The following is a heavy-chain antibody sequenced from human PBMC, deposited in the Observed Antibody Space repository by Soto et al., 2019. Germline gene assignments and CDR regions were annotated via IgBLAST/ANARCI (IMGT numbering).Heavy chain of an antibody. CDR1: GFTFGDYA. D-gene: IGHD3-9*01. CDR2: IRSKAYGGTT. CDR3: TSRYFDWLPEWDWFDP. V-gene: IGHV3-49*03. Sequence: PGGSLRLSCTASGFTFGDYAMSWFRQAPGKGLEWVGFIRSKAYGGTTEYAASVKGRFTISRDDSKSIAYLQMNSLKTEDTAVYYCTSRYFDWLPEWDWFDPWGQGTLVTVSS. J-gene: IGHJ5*02.